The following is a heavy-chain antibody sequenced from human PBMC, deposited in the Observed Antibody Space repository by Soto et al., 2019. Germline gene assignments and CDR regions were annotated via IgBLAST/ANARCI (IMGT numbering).Heavy chain of an antibody. CDR1: GFSLSTDGAA. Sequence: QITLKESGPTLVKPTQTLTLTCTFSGFSLSTDGAAVGWIRQPPGEALEWLAVIFWNDDKSYSPALKTRITITKDTSKNQVVLTVPNMDPVDTATYYCAHTTYDSRSFDPWGPGTLVTVSS. J-gene: IGHJ5*02. V-gene: IGHV2-5*01. CDR2: IFWNDDK. D-gene: IGHD3-16*01. CDR3: AHTTYDSRSFDP.